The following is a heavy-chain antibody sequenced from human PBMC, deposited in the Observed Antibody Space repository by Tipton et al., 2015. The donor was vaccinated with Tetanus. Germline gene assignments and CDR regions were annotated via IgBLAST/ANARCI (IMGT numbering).Heavy chain of an antibody. CDR3: ARVWGRGQLVTKPNWYFDL. CDR2: ISYDGRNK. Sequence: SLRLSCTASGFTFSNFAMSWVRQAPGKGLEWVAVISYDGRNKYYAHSVKGRFTISRDNAKNSLSLQVNSLRAEDTAVYYCARVWGRGQLVTKPNWYFDLWGRGTLVTVSS. D-gene: IGHD6-6*01. CDR1: GFTFSNFA. J-gene: IGHJ2*01. V-gene: IGHV3-30*03.